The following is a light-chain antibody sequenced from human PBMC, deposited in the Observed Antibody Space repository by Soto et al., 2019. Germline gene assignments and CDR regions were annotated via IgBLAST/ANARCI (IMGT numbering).Light chain of an antibody. Sequence: SVLTQPASVSGSPGQSITISCTGTSGDVGGYIYVSWYQQHPGKAPKLMIYEVSYRPSGVSNRFSGSKSGNTASLTISGLQAEDEADYYCSSYTSGTTPLVFGTGTKVTVL. J-gene: IGLJ1*01. CDR2: EVS. V-gene: IGLV2-14*01. CDR1: SGDVGGYIY. CDR3: SSYTSGTTPLV.